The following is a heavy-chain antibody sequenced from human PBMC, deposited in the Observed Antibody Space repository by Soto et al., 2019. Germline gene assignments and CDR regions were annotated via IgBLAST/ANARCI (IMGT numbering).Heavy chain of an antibody. V-gene: IGHV3-30*18. D-gene: IGHD3-10*01. CDR2: ISYDGSNK. J-gene: IGHJ6*03. Sequence: HPGGSLRLSCAASGFTFSSYGMHWVRQAPGKGLEWVAVISYDGSNKYYADSVKGRFTISRDNSKNTLYLQMNSLRAEDTAVYYCAKDRRYYGSGSYYRPEGYYYYYMDVWGKGTTVTSP. CDR3: AKDRRYYGSGSYYRPEGYYYYYMDV. CDR1: GFTFSSYG.